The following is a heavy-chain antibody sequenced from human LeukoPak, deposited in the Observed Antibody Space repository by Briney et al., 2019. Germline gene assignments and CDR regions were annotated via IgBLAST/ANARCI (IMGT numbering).Heavy chain of an antibody. V-gene: IGHV4-39*01. CDR2: IYYSGRT. D-gene: IGHD3-22*01. Sequence: ETLSLPCSVSGDSVSRSDSYWDWIRQPPGKGLEWIGTIYYSGRTYYSPSLRSRVTMSVDTSNNQFSLNLRSVTAADTAVYYCARQRYYDGSGYLEWGQGTLLSVSS. CDR3: ARQRYYDGSGYLE. J-gene: IGHJ1*01. CDR1: GDSVSRSDSY.